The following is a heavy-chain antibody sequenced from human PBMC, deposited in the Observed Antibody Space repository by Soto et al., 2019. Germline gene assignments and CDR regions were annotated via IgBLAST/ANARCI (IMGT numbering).Heavy chain of an antibody. CDR3: ARERRGSYGYLFGIDV. J-gene: IGHJ6*02. Sequence: SVKVSCKASGGTFSSYAISWVRQAPGQGLEWMGGIIPIFGTANYAQKFQGRVTITADESTSTAYMELSSLRSEDTAVYYCARERRGSYGYLFGIDVWGQGTTVTVSS. CDR1: GGTFSSYA. CDR2: IIPIFGTA. V-gene: IGHV1-69*13. D-gene: IGHD5-18*01.